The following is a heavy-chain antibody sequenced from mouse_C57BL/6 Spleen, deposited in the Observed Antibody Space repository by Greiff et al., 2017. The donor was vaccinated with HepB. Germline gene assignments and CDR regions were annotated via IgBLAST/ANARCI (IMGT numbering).Heavy chain of an antibody. V-gene: IGHV5-4*01. D-gene: IGHD3-3*01. CDR1: GFTFSSYA. Sequence: EVQLVESGGGLVKPGGSLKLSCAASGFTFSSYAMSWVRQTPEKRLEWVATISDGGSYTYYPDNVKGRFTISRDNAKNNLYLQMSHLKSEDTAMYYCARDRGTPFAYWGQGTLVTVSA. CDR3: ARDRGTPFAY. CDR2: ISDGGSYT. J-gene: IGHJ3*01.